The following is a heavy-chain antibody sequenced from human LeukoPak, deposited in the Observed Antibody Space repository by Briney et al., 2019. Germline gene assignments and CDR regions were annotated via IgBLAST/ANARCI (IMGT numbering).Heavy chain of an antibody. CDR3: AKDLGRWLQSPSDY. J-gene: IGHJ4*02. CDR1: GFTFSNYW. D-gene: IGHD5-24*01. Sequence: GGSLRLSCAASGFTFSNYWMSWVRQAPGKGLEWVSAISGSGGSTYYADSVKGRFTISRDNSKNTLYLQMNSLRAEDTAVYYCAKDLGRWLQSPSDYWGQGTLVTVSS. V-gene: IGHV3-23*01. CDR2: ISGSGGST.